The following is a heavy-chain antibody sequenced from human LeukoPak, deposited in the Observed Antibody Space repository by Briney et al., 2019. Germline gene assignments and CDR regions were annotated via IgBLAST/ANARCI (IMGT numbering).Heavy chain of an antibody. Sequence: SETLSLTCTVSGSSISSGYYWGWIRQPPGQGLEWIGSIYHSGSTYYNPSLKSRVTISVDTSKNQFSLKLSSVTAADTAVYYCARVGKGYSSSWYPKTTWFDPWGQGTLVTVSS. CDR3: ARVGKGYSSSWYPKTTWFDP. J-gene: IGHJ5*02. CDR1: GSSISSGYY. D-gene: IGHD6-13*01. V-gene: IGHV4-38-2*02. CDR2: IYHSGST.